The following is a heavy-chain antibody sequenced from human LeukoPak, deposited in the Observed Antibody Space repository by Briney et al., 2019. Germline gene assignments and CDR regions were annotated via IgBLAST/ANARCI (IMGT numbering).Heavy chain of an antibody. CDR3: AELGITMIGGV. CDR1: GFTFSTYG. Sequence: GGSLRLSCAASGFTFSTYGMHWVRQAPGKGLEWVTFIRYDGGNKYYADSVKGRFTISRENSKNTLYLQMNSLRAEDTAVYYCAELGITMIGGVWGKGTTVTISS. V-gene: IGHV3-30*02. D-gene: IGHD3-10*02. CDR2: IRYDGGNK. J-gene: IGHJ6*04.